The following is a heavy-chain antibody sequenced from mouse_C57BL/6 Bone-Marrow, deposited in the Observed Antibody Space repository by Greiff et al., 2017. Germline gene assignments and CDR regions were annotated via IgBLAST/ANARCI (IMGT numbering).Heavy chain of an antibody. CDR1: GYTFTSYW. Sequence: QVQLQQPGAELVRPGSSVKLSCKASGYTFTSYWMHWVKQRPIQGLEWIGNIDPSDSETHYNQKFKDKATLTVDKSSSTAYMQLSSLTSEDSAVYYCAREGFDYGNFYYAMDYWGQGTSVTVSS. CDR3: AREGFDYGNFYYAMDY. V-gene: IGHV1-52*01. D-gene: IGHD2-1*01. J-gene: IGHJ4*01. CDR2: IDPSDSET.